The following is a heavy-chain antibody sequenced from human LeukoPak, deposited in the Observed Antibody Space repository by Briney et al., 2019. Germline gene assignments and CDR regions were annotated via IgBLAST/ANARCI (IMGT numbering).Heavy chain of an antibody. D-gene: IGHD5-18*01. Sequence: GGSLRLSCAASGFTFSSYSMTWVRQAPGKGLEWVSSISSSSSYIYYADSVKGRFTISRDNAKNSLYLQMNSLRAEDTAVYYCARAGYSYGYEYVYWGQGTLVTVSS. CDR2: ISSSSSYI. CDR1: GFTFSSYS. J-gene: IGHJ4*02. V-gene: IGHV3-21*01. CDR3: ARAGYSYGYEYVY.